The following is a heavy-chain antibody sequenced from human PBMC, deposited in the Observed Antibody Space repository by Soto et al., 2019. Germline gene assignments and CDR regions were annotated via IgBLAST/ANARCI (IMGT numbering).Heavy chain of an antibody. CDR1: GFTFSIYA. V-gene: IGHV3-64*04. J-gene: IGHJ4*02. CDR2: ISTNGGST. Sequence: GGSLRLSCSASGFTFSIYAMHWVRQAPGKGLEYVSSISTNGGSTHYADSVKGRFTISRDNSKNTQYLQMNSLRAEDTAVYYCAKGGYNYGFLFDCWGQGTLVTVSS. CDR3: AKGGYNYGFLFDC. D-gene: IGHD5-18*01.